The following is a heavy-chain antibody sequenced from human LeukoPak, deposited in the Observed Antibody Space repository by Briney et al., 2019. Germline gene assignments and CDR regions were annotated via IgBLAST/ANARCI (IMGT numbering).Heavy chain of an antibody. D-gene: IGHD3-3*01. V-gene: IGHV3-33*01. CDR2: IWYDGNDK. CDR1: GFSFRSYG. Sequence: PGGSLRLSCAASGFSFRSYGMHWVRQAPGKGLEWVAVIWYDGNDKYYADSVKGRFTISRDNSKNTLYLQMNSLRAEDTAVYYCARDPGDFWSGYYLDWGQGTLVTVSS. CDR3: ARDPGDFWSGYYLD. J-gene: IGHJ4*02.